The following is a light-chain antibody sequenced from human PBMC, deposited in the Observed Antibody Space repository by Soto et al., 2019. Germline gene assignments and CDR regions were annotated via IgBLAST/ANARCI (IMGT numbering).Light chain of an antibody. V-gene: IGKV1-5*01. CDR3: QQYNSYSLT. CDR2: DAS. Sequence: DIQMTQSPSTLSASVGDRVTITCRASQSISSWLAWYQQKPGKAPKLLIYDASSLESGVPSRFSGSGSGTEFTLSISSLQPDDFATYYCQQYNSYSLTFGGGTKVEIK. CDR1: QSISSW. J-gene: IGKJ4*01.